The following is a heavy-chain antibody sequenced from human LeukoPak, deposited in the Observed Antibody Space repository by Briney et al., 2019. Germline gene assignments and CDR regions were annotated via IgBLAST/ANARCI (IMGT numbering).Heavy chain of an antibody. Sequence: GGSLRLSCAASGFTFSSYWMSWVRQAPGKGLEWVANIKQDGSEKYYVDSVKGRFTISRDNAKSSLYLQMNSLRAEDTAVYYCARVNFWSGYSDLYYYYYGMDVWGQGTTVTVAS. CDR2: IKQDGSEK. V-gene: IGHV3-7*01. D-gene: IGHD3-3*01. J-gene: IGHJ6*02. CDR1: GFTFSSYW. CDR3: ARVNFWSGYSDLYYYYYGMDV.